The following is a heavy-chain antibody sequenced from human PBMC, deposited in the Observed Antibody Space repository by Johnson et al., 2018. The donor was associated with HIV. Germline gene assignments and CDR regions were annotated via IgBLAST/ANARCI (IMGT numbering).Heavy chain of an antibody. CDR1: GFTFDDYA. D-gene: IGHD6-6*01. CDR3: ARDRGMAARPFRYAFDI. Sequence: QVQLVESGGALVQPGRSLRLSCAASGFTFDDYAMHWVRQAPGKGLEWVAVISYDGSNKYYADSVKGRFTISRDNSKNTLYLQMNSLSAEDTAVYYCARDRGMAARPFRYAFDIWGQGTMVTVSS. J-gene: IGHJ3*02. CDR2: ISYDGSNK. V-gene: IGHV3-30*04.